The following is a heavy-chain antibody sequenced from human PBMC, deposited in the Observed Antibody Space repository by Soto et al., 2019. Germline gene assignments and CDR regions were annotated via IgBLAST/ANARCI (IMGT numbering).Heavy chain of an antibody. CDR3: ARDKPAADPYYYYYGMDV. CDR2: ISEDGSNK. J-gene: IGHJ6*02. D-gene: IGHD2-2*01. Sequence: QVQLVESGGGVVQPGRSLRLSCAASGFTFSSYAMHWVRQAPGKGLEWVAVISEDGSNKYYADSVKGRFTISRDNSKNTLYLQMNSLRAEDTAVYYCARDKPAADPYYYYYGMDVWGQGTKVTVSS. V-gene: IGHV3-30-3*01. CDR1: GFTFSSYA.